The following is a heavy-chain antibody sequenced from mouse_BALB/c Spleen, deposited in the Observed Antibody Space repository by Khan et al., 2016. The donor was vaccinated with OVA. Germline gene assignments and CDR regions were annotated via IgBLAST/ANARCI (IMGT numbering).Heavy chain of an antibody. CDR2: IWAGGST. Sequence: VQLQESGPGLVAPSQSLSITCTVAGFSLNSYGVHWVRQPPGKGLEWLGVIWAGGSTNYNSALMSRLIISKDNSKSQVLLKMNSLQTDDTAMYYCARGQYGNSAWFANWGQGTLVTVSA. CDR3: ARGQYGNSAWFAN. J-gene: IGHJ3*01. D-gene: IGHD2-1*01. CDR1: GFSLNSYG. V-gene: IGHV2-9*02.